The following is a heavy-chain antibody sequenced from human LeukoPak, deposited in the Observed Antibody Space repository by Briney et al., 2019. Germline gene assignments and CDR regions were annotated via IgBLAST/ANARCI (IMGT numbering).Heavy chain of an antibody. V-gene: IGHV3-21*01. D-gene: IGHD2-2*01. CDR3: ARESVVVPAANYYGMDV. CDR1: GFTFSSYS. J-gene: IGHJ6*04. Sequence: GGSLRLSCAASGFTFSSYSMNWVRQAPGKGLEWVSSISSSSYIYYADSVEGRFTISRDNAKNSLYLQMNSLRAEDTAVYYCARESVVVPAANYYGMDVWGKGTTVTVSS. CDR2: ISSSSYI.